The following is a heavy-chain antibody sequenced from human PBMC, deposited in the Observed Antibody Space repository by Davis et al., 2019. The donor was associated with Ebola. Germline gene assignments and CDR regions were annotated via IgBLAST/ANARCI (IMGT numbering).Heavy chain of an antibody. D-gene: IGHD2-2*01. V-gene: IGHV1-8*01. CDR2: MNPNSGNT. CDR3: ARRLGYCSSTSCYARDYYDFWSGYSGYYFDY. J-gene: IGHJ4*02. Sequence: AASVKVSCKASGYTFTSYDINWVRQATGQGLEWMGWMNPNSGNTGYAQKFQGSVTMTRNTSISTAYMELSSLRSEDTAVYYCARRLGYCSSTSCYARDYYDFWSGYSGYYFDYWGQGTLVTVSS. CDR1: GYTFTSYD.